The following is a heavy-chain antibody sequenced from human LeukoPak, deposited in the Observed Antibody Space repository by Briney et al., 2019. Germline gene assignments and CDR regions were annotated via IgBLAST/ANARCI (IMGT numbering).Heavy chain of an antibody. Sequence: ASVKVSCKASGYTFTIYDINWVRQATGQGLEWMGWMNPNSGNTGYAQKFQGRVTMTRNTSISTAYMELSSLRSEDTAVYYCASHRPDSSGYSYNWFDPWGQGTLVTVPS. J-gene: IGHJ5*02. D-gene: IGHD3-22*01. CDR1: GYTFTIYD. V-gene: IGHV1-8*01. CDR3: ASHRPDSSGYSYNWFDP. CDR2: MNPNSGNT.